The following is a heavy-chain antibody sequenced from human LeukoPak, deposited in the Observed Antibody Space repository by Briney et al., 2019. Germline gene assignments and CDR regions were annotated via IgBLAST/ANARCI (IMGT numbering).Heavy chain of an antibody. CDR3: AKQAEYYYDSSGYFDY. CDR2: ISGSGGST. D-gene: IGHD3-22*01. J-gene: IGHJ4*02. Sequence: GRSLRLSCAASGFTFTHYAMHWVRQTPGKGLEWVSAISGSGGSTYYADSVKGRFTISRDNSKNTLYLQMNSLRAEDTAVYYCAKQAEYYYDSSGYFDYWGQGTLVTVSS. CDR1: GFTFTHYA. V-gene: IGHV3-23*01.